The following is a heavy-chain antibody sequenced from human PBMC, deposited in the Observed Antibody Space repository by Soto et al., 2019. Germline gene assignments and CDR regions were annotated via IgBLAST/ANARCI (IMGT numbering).Heavy chain of an antibody. Sequence: QITLKESGPTLVKPTQTLTLTCTFSGFSLSTSGVGVGWIRQPPGRALEWLALIYWHDDKRYSPSLKSRLTSTKXXSXNXXVLTMTNMDPVDTATYYCAHATYYDFWSGYPPLNHWGQGTLVTVSS. CDR3: AHATYYDFWSGYPPLNH. CDR1: GFSLSTSGVG. V-gene: IGHV2-5*01. J-gene: IGHJ5*02. D-gene: IGHD3-3*01. CDR2: IYWHDDK.